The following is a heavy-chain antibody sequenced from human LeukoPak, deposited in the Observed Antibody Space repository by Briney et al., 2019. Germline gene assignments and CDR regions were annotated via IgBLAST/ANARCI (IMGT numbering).Heavy chain of an antibody. CDR2: IIPIFGTA. J-gene: IGHJ5*02. Sequence: SVKVSCKASGGTFSSYAISWVRQAPGQGLERMGRIIPIFGTANYAQKFQGRVTITTDESTSTAYMELSSLRSEDTAVYYCARGRRQLAHNWFDPWGQGTLVTVSS. D-gene: IGHD2-2*01. CDR1: GGTFSSYA. V-gene: IGHV1-69*05. CDR3: ARGRRQLAHNWFDP.